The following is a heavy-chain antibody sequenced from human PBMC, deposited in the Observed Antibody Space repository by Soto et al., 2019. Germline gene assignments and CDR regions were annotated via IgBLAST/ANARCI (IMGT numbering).Heavy chain of an antibody. Sequence: QVHLLQSGAEMKKPGSSVKVSCTAFGGTFTSYTFNWVRQAPGQRLEWMGRIIPILGMSSSAHNFQGRLTMPADKSTSSSYLVLNSLSYAGTAIYYRASSYGSASRPFAYWGQGTLVTVSS. V-gene: IGHV1-69*02. CDR1: GGTFTSYT. D-gene: IGHD3-10*01. CDR2: IIPILGMS. J-gene: IGHJ4*02. CDR3: ASSYGSASRPFAY.